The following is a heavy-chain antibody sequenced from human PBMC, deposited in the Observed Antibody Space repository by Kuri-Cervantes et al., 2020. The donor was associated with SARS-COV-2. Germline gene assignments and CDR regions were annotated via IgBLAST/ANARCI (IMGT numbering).Heavy chain of an antibody. J-gene: IGHJ4*02. Sequence: SETLSLTCSVSGGSISSRSYYWGWIRQPPGKGLEWIGSIYYSGSTNYNPTLKSRVTISVDTSTNQFFLNLTSVTAADTAVYYCARVKSVVTPDIDYWGQGTLVTVSS. V-gene: IGHV4-39*01. CDR2: IYYSGST. CDR3: ARVKSVVTPDIDY. D-gene: IGHD4-23*01. CDR1: GGSISSRSYY.